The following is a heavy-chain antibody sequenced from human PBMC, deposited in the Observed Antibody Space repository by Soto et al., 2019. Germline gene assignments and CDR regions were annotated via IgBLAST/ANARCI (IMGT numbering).Heavy chain of an antibody. CDR3: AGWNYDY. D-gene: IGHD1-7*01. CDR1: GLTVSHNY. Sequence: GGSLRLSCVASGLTVSHNYMAWVRQAPGKGLEWVSAISQSAGGNTYYADSVKGRFTISRDDSKNTLYLQMDSLRPEDTAQYYCAGWNYDYWGQGTQVTVSS. CDR2: ISQSAGGNT. V-gene: IGHV3-23*01. J-gene: IGHJ4*02.